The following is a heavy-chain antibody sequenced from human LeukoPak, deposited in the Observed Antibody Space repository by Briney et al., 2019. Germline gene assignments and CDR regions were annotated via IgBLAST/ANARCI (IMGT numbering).Heavy chain of an antibody. V-gene: IGHV3-33*01. CDR1: GFTFSSYG. J-gene: IGHJ4*02. D-gene: IGHD1-26*01. Sequence: GGSLRLSCAASGFTFSSYGMHWVRQAPGKGLEWVAVIWYDGSNKYYADSVKGRFTISRDNAKNSLYLQMNSLRDEDTAVYYCARKDGGSYYFDYWGQGTLVTVSS. CDR3: ARKDGGSYYFDY. CDR2: IWYDGSNK.